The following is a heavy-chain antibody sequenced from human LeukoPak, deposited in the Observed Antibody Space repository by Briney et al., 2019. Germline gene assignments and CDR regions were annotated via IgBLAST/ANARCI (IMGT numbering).Heavy chain of an antibody. CDR1: GFTFSSYS. V-gene: IGHV3-48*04. J-gene: IGHJ4*02. Sequence: GSLRLSCAASGFTFSSYSMNWVRQAPGKGLEWVSYISGSLSSSSTTIYYADSVNGRFTISRDNAKNSLYLQMNSLRAEDTAVYYCARGFDSRFFNYWGQGTLVTVSS. CDR3: ARGFDSRFFNY. CDR2: ISGSLSSSSTTI. D-gene: IGHD3-22*01.